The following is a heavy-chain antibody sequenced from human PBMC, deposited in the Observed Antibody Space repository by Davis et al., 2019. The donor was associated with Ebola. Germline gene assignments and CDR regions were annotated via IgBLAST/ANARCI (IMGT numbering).Heavy chain of an antibody. CDR3: ARGHYDFWSGYYRGRGFDP. V-gene: IGHV4-59*01. J-gene: IGHJ5*02. CDR2: IYYSGST. Sequence: PSETLSLTCTVSGGSISSYYWSWIRQPPGKGLEWIGYIYYSGSTNYNPSLKSRVTISVDTSKNQFSLKLSSVTAADTAVYYCARGHYDFWSGYYRGRGFDPWGQGTLVTVSS. CDR1: GGSISSYY. D-gene: IGHD3-3*01.